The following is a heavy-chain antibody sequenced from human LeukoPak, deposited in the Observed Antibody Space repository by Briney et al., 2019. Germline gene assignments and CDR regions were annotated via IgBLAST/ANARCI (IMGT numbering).Heavy chain of an antibody. CDR2: IIPIFGIA. CDR1: GGTFSSYA. J-gene: IGHJ4*02. D-gene: IGHD5-12*01. CDR3: ARDEDGYDYFY. V-gene: IGHV1-69*04. Sequence: SVKVSCKASGGTFSSYAISWVRQAPGQGLEWMGRIIPIFGIANYAQKFQGRVTITADKSTSTAYMELSSLRSEDTAVYYCARDEDGYDYFYWGQGTLVTVSS.